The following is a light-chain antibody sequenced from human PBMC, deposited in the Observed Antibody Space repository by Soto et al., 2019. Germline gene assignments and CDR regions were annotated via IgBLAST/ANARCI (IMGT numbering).Light chain of an antibody. CDR1: SSNIGSNY. CDR3: AAWDDSLSGYV. Sequence: QCVLTQPPSASGTHGQRVTISCSGSSSNIGSNYVYWYQQLPGTAPKLLIYRNNQRPSGVPDRFSGSKSGTSASLAISGLRSEDEADYYCAAWDDSLSGYVVGTGTKVTVL. V-gene: IGLV1-47*01. CDR2: RNN. J-gene: IGLJ1*01.